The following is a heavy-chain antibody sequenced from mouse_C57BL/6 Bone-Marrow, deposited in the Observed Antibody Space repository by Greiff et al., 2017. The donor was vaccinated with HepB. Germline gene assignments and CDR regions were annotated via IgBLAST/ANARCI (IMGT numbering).Heavy chain of an antibody. V-gene: IGHV1-75*01. Sequence: QVQLQQSGPELVKPGASVKISCKASGYTFTDYYINWVKQRPGQGLEWIGWIFPGSGSTYYNEKFKGKATLTVDKSSSTAYMLLSSLTSEDSAVYFFARQEAYSENYFDYWGQGTTLTVSS. CDR3: ARQEAYSENYFDY. CDR1: GYTFTDYY. CDR2: IFPGSGST. D-gene: IGHD2-10*01. J-gene: IGHJ2*01.